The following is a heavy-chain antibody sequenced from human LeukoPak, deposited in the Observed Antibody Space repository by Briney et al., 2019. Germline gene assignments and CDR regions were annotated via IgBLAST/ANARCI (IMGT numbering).Heavy chain of an antibody. Sequence: PSQTLSLTCTVSGGSISSGSYSWSWIRQPAGKGLEWIGRIYTSGSTNYNPSLKSRVTISVDTSKNQFSLKLSSLTAADTAVYYCARDRVYSYGPGAYYYMDVWGKGTTVTVSS. J-gene: IGHJ6*03. CDR1: GGSISSGSYS. CDR2: IYTSGST. CDR3: ARDRVYSYGPGAYYYMDV. V-gene: IGHV4-61*02. D-gene: IGHD5-18*01.